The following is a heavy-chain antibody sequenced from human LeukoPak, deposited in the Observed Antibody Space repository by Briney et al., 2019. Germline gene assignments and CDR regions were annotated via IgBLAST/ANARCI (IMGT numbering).Heavy chain of an antibody. V-gene: IGHV4-39*01. J-gene: IGHJ6*02. CDR1: GGSISKSIYY. CDR3: ARYIYGGKPYGVDV. CDR2: IYYSGST. D-gene: IGHD4-23*01. Sequence: KASETLSLTCTVSGGSISKSIYYWGWIRQPPGKGLEWIGSIYYSGSTYYNPSLKTRVTISVVTSKNQFSLNLNSVTAADTAVYYCARYIYGGKPYGVDVWGQGTTVTVSS.